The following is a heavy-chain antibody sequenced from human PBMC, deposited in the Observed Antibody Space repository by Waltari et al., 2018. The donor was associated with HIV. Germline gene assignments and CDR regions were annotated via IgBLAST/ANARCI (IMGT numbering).Heavy chain of an antibody. Sequence: QVQLQESGPGLVKPSQTLSLTCTVSGGSISSGGYYWSWIRQHPGKGLEWIGYIYYSGSTYYNPSLKSRVTISVDTSKNQFSLKLSSVTAADTAVYYCARQGLPRGSGYYGYYYYGMDVWGQGTTVTVSS. CDR3: ARQGLPRGSGYYGYYYYGMDV. J-gene: IGHJ6*02. CDR1: GGSISSGGYY. D-gene: IGHD3-3*01. CDR2: IYYSGST. V-gene: IGHV4-31*03.